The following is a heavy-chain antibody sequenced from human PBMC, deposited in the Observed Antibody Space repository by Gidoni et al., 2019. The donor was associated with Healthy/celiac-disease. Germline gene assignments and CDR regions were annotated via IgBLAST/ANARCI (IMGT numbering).Heavy chain of an antibody. J-gene: IGHJ6*02. Sequence: EVQLVESGGGMVKHGGSLRLSCAASGFTFSSYSMNWVRQDPGKGLEWVSSISSSSSYIYYADSVKGRFTISRDNAKNSLYLQMNSLRAEDTAVYYCARMGWKSRVPLGVWGQGTTVTVSS. D-gene: IGHD1-1*01. CDR2: ISSSSSYI. CDR1: GFTFSSYS. CDR3: ARMGWKSRVPLGV. V-gene: IGHV3-21*01.